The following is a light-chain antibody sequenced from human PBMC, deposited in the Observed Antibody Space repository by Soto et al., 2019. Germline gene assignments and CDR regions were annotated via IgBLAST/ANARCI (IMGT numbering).Light chain of an antibody. V-gene: IGKV3-15*01. CDR3: QQYNNWPRT. Sequence: EILMTQSPATLSVSPGERATMSCRASQSFSSYLAWYQQKPGQPPRLLIYGASTMATGIPARFSGSGSGTDFTLTISSLQSEDFAVYYCQQYNNWPRTFGQGTKVDIK. J-gene: IGKJ1*01. CDR2: GAS. CDR1: QSFSSY.